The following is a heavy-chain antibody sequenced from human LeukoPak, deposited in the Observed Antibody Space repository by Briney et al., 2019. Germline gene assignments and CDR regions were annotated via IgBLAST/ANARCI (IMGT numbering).Heavy chain of an antibody. J-gene: IGHJ1*01. Sequence: PGGSLRLSCAASGFTFSSYSMSWVRQAPGKGLEWVSAISSSGGNTYYADSVKGRFTISRDNSKNTLYLQMNSLRAEDTAVYYCARSYYDSSGSQYFQHWGQGTLVTVSS. CDR2: ISSSGGNT. V-gene: IGHV3-23*01. CDR3: ARSYYDSSGSQYFQH. D-gene: IGHD3-22*01. CDR1: GFTFSSYS.